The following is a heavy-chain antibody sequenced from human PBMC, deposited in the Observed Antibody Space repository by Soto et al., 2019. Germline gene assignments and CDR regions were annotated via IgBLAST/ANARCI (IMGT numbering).Heavy chain of an antibody. CDR1: GDTFTNFA. D-gene: IGHD5-12*01. CDR2: IIPMFGTP. V-gene: IGHV1-69*06. J-gene: IGHJ3*02. Sequence: QVQLVQSGTEVKKSGSSVKVSCKASGDTFTNFAISWMRQAPGQGLEWMGGIIPMFGTPNYAQKFQGSVTITADRSTCTAYLELRSLRSEDTAVYYCARGLRGYTGYDGGGAFDIWGQGTMVTVSS. CDR3: ARGLRGYTGYDGGGAFDI.